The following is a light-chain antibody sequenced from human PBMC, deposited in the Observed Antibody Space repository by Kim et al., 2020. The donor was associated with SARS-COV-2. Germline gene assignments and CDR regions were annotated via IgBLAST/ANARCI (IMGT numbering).Light chain of an antibody. V-gene: IGLV1-51*01. CDR2: DNN. CDR3: GTWDNSLSAGV. Sequence: GQKVTLSCSGSSANIGNNYVSWYQQLPGTAPKLLIYDNNKRPSGIPDRFSGSKSGTSATLGITGLQTGDEADYYCGTWDNSLSAGVFGTGTKVTVL. J-gene: IGLJ1*01. CDR1: SANIGNNY.